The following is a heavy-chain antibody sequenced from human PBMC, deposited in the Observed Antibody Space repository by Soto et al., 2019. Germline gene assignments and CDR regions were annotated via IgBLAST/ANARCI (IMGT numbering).Heavy chain of an antibody. J-gene: IGHJ3*02. CDR3: AKDRGSLSAFDI. Sequence: GGCLRLACAACGFTFSGYVMHGVRQAPGKGLEWVAVISYDGSNKYYADSVKGRFTISRDNSKNTLYLQMNSLRAEDTAVYYCAKDRGSLSAFDIWGQGTMVTVSS. CDR2: ISYDGSNK. D-gene: IGHD3-10*01. CDR1: GFTFSGYV. V-gene: IGHV3-30*18.